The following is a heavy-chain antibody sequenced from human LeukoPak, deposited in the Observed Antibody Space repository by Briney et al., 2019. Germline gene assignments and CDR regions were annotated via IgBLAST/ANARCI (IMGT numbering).Heavy chain of an antibody. D-gene: IGHD3-22*01. J-gene: IGHJ3*02. V-gene: IGHV3-23*01. CDR3: ARLASDYYDSSGPRRGAFDI. CDR1: GFTLSHYA. Sequence: GGSLRLSCAASGFTLSHYAMSWVRQAPGKGLEWVSGISGTGGSTYYGDSVRGRYTISRDNSKNTLYLQVNSLRAEDTAVYYCARLASDYYDSSGPRRGAFDIWGQGTMVTVSS. CDR2: ISGTGGST.